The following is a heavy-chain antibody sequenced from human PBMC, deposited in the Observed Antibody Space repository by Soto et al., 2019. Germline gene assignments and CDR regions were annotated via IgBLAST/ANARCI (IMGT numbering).Heavy chain of an antibody. CDR1: GGSFRGYY. J-gene: IGHJ4*02. CDR2: INHSGST. CDR3: ARADYDILTGHIPY. D-gene: IGHD3-9*01. Sequence: QVQLQQWGAGLLKPSETLSLTCAVYGGSFRGYYWSWIRQPTGKGLEWIGEINHSGSTNYNPTLKSRVTLPVDTSKNQFSLKLSSVTAADTAVYYCARADYDILTGHIPYWGQGTLVTVSS. V-gene: IGHV4-34*01.